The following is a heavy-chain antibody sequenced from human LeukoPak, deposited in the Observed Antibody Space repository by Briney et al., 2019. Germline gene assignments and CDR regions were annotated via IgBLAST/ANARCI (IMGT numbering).Heavy chain of an antibody. J-gene: IGHJ2*01. CDR2: MSSSSRFI. Sequence: GGSLRFSCAASGISFSNYSMNWVRQAPGKGLEWVSLMSSSSRFIFYGDSVKGRFTISRDNAKKSLYLQMNSLRAEDTAVYYCARAVYCSGGGCFWYFDLWGRGTLVTVSS. CDR1: GISFSNYS. D-gene: IGHD2-15*01. V-gene: IGHV3-21*01. CDR3: ARAVYCSGGGCFWYFDL.